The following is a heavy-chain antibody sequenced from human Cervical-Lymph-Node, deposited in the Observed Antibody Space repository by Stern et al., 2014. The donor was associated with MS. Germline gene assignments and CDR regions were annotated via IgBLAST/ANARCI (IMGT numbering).Heavy chain of an antibody. Sequence: VQLVESGGGVVQPGGSLRLSCAASAFTFSSYGMHWVRQAPGKGLEWGAVIWSDGSNKYYSDSVQGRFTISRDNSKNTLYLQMISLRAEDTAVYYCARRGSGTYDFDYWGQGTLVTVSS. V-gene: IGHV3-33*01. CDR3: ARRGSGTYDFDY. CDR1: AFTFSSYG. CDR2: IWSDGSNK. J-gene: IGHJ4*02. D-gene: IGHD1-26*01.